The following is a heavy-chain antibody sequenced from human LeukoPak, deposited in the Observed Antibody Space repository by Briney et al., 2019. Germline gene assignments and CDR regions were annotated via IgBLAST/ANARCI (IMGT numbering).Heavy chain of an antibody. CDR2: INNSGGRT. Sequence: GGSLRLSCSASGFTFSSSAMHWVRQAPGKGLDYVSGINNSGGRTHYGDSVKGRFTISRDNSKNTLYLQMSTLRAEATAVYYCVKDVSGSYTFDYWGQGTMVTVSS. D-gene: IGHD1-26*01. J-gene: IGHJ3*01. V-gene: IGHV3-64D*09. CDR1: GFTFSSSA. CDR3: VKDVSGSYTFDY.